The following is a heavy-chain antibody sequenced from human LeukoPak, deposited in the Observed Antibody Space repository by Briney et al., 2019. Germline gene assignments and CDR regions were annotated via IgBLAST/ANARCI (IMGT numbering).Heavy chain of an antibody. Sequence: GGSLRLSCAASGFTFSNYGMNWVRQAPGKGLEWVAVIWYGESNKYYADSVKGRFTISRYNSKNTLYLQMNSLRAEDTALYYCAKGATYCSSTSCPDAFDIWGQGTMVTVSS. V-gene: IGHV3-30*02. CDR3: AKGATYCSSTSCPDAFDI. D-gene: IGHD2-2*01. CDR2: IWYGESNK. J-gene: IGHJ3*02. CDR1: GFTFSNYG.